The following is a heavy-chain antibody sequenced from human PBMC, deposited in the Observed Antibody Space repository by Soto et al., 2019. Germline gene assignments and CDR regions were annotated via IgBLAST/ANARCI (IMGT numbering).Heavy chain of an antibody. CDR2: ITTDKGKT. J-gene: IGHJ4*02. CDR1: GYTFTSYG. CDR3: ATRSPAFDY. V-gene: IGHV1-18*01. Sequence: QVQLVQSGPEVKKPGASVKVSCKTSGYTFTSYGIRWVRQAPGQDLEWMGWITTDKGKTTYAQKFQGRVTMTTDTSTSTAYMELRSLRSDDTAVYYCATRSPAFDYWGQGTLFTVSS.